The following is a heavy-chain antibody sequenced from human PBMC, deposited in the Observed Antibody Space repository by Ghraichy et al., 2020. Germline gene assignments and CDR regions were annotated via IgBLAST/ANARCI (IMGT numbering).Heavy chain of an antibody. V-gene: IGHV3-48*02. D-gene: IGHD3-3*01. Sequence: GGSLRLSCAASGFTFSSYSMNWVRQAPGKGLEWLSYISSRSSTIYYADSVKGRFTISRDNAKNSLYLKMNSLRDEDTAVYYCARDEADGDVWSGLGFGDYWGQVTLVTVSS. CDR2: ISSRSSTI. CDR1: GFTFSSYS. CDR3: ARDEADGDVWSGLGFGDY. J-gene: IGHJ4*02.